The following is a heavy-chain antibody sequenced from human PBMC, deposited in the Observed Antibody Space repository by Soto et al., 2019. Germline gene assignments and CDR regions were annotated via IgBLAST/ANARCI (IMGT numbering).Heavy chain of an antibody. Sequence: XETLSVTCTVSGCSISSYYWSWIRQPPGKGLEWIGYIYYSGSTNYNPSLKSRVTISVDTSKNQFSLKLSSVTAADTAVYYCARDSAEGWFGESRVFDYWRQGTLVTVSS. V-gene: IGHV4-59*01. CDR2: IYYSGST. J-gene: IGHJ4*02. D-gene: IGHD3-10*01. CDR3: ARDSAEGWFGESRVFDY. CDR1: GCSISSYY.